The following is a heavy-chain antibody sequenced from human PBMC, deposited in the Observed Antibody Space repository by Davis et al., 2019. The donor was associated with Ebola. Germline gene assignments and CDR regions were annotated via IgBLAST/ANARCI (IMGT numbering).Heavy chain of an antibody. CDR2: IRYDGRSK. D-gene: IGHD6-13*01. Sequence: GESLKISCVTSGLIFTNCDMHWVRQAPGKGLEWVAGIRYDGRSKYYADYVKGRFTISRDSSRNTLYLQMNSLTPEDTAAYYCAREAVAAAGYYFDYWGQGTLVTVSS. CDR3: AREAVAAAGYYFDY. CDR1: GLIFTNCD. J-gene: IGHJ4*02. V-gene: IGHV3-30*02.